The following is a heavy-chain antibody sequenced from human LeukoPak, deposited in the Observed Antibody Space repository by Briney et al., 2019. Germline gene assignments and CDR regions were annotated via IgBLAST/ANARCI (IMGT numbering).Heavy chain of an antibody. CDR2: ISGSGGST. Sequence: GGSLRLSCAASGFTFSSYWMSWVRQAPGKGLEWVSAISGSGGSTYYADSVKGRFTISRDNSKNTLYLQMNSLRAEDTAVYYCAKKFWGCSGGSCYSPLFSYYFDYWGQGTLVTVSS. CDR3: AKKFWGCSGGSCYSPLFSYYFDY. J-gene: IGHJ4*02. V-gene: IGHV3-23*01. D-gene: IGHD2-15*01. CDR1: GFTFSSYW.